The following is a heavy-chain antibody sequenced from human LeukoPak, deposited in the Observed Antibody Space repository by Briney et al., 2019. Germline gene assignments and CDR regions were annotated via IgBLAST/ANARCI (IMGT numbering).Heavy chain of an antibody. V-gene: IGHV3-74*01. CDR2: INSDGSST. CDR3: ARVSGIGAAGPKGY. D-gene: IGHD6-13*01. J-gene: IGHJ4*02. Sequence: GGSLRLSCAASGFTFSSYWMHWVRHAPGKGLVWVSRINSDGSSTSYADSVKGRFTISRDNAKSTLYLQMNSLRAEDTAVYYCARVSGIGAAGPKGYWGRGTLVTVSS. CDR1: GFTFSSYW.